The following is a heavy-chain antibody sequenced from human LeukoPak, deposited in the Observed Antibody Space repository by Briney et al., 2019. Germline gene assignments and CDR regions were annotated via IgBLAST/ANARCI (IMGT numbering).Heavy chain of an antibody. Sequence: SETLSLTCAVYGGSFSGYYWSWIRQSPGKGLEWIGEINHSGSTNYNPSLKSRATISVDTSRYQFSLKLTSVTAADTAIYYCARHSDWQWLVQDYWGQGTLVTVSS. J-gene: IGHJ4*02. CDR3: ARHSDWQWLVQDY. CDR2: INHSGST. CDR1: GGSFSGYY. V-gene: IGHV4-34*01. D-gene: IGHD6-19*01.